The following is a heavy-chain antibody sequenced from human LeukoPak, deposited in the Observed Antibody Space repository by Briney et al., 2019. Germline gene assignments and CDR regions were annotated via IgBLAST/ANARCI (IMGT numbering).Heavy chain of an antibody. Sequence: ASVKVSCKASGYTFTGYYMHWVRQAPGQGLEWMGWINPNSGGTNYAQKFQGRVTMTRDTSISTAYMELSRLRSDDTAVYYCAIGYCSGGSCLPFDYWGQGTLVTVSS. CDR3: AIGYCSGGSCLPFDY. J-gene: IGHJ4*02. CDR2: INPNSGGT. V-gene: IGHV1-2*02. CDR1: GYTFTGYY. D-gene: IGHD2-15*01.